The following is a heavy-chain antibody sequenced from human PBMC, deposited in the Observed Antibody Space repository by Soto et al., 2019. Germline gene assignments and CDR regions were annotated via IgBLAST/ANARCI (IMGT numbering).Heavy chain of an antibody. CDR1: GFTFSSYA. CDR2: ISYDGSNK. CDR3: ARDREQYSSGWFGPPVLGP. D-gene: IGHD6-19*01. V-gene: IGHV3-30-3*01. Sequence: GGSLRLSCAASGFTFSSYAMHWVRQAPGKRLEWVAVISYDGSNKYYADSVKGRFTISRDNSKNTLYLQMNSLRAEDTAVYYCARDREQYSSGWFGPPVLGPWGQGTLVTVSS. J-gene: IGHJ5*02.